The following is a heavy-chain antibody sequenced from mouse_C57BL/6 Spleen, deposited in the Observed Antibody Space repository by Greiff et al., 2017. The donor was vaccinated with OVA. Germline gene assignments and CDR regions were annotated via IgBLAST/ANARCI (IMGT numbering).Heavy chain of an antibody. CDR3: ARADGYYPPWFAY. D-gene: IGHD2-3*01. CDR2: INYDGSST. CDR1: GFTFSDYY. V-gene: IGHV5-16*01. Sequence: EVHLVESEGGLVQPGSSMKLSCTASGFTFSDYYMAWVRQVPEKGLEWVANINYDGSSTYYLDSLKSRFIISRDNAKNILYLQMSSLKSEDTATYYCARADGYYPPWFAYWGQGTLVTVSA. J-gene: IGHJ3*01.